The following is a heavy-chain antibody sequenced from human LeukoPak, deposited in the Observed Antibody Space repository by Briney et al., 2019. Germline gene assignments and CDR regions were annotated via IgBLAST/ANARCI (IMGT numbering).Heavy chain of an antibody. CDR3: ARRDVVVPAAMVTFDP. D-gene: IGHD2-2*01. V-gene: IGHV1-8*01. CDR2: MNPNSGNT. J-gene: IGHJ5*02. CDR1: GYTFTSHD. Sequence: ASVKVSCKASGYTFTSHDINWVRQATGQGLEWMGWMNPNSGNTGYAQKFQGRVTMTRNTSISTAYMELSSLRSEDTAVYYCARRDVVVPAAMVTFDPWGQGTLVTVSS.